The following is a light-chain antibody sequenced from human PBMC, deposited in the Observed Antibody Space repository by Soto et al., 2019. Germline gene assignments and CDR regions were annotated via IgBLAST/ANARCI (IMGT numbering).Light chain of an antibody. V-gene: IGLV2-14*01. Sequence: QSVLTQPASVSGSPGQSITISCTGTSNDVGIYNYVSWYQQHPGKAPKLMIYEVTNRPSGVSNRFSGSKSGNTASLTISGLHTEDEADYYCSSYTTTSTLWVFGGGTKVTVL. CDR3: SSYTTTSTLWV. CDR1: SNDVGIYNY. CDR2: EVT. J-gene: IGLJ3*02.